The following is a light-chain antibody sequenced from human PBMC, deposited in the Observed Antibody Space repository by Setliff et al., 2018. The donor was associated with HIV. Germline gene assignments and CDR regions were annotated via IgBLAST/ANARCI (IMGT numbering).Light chain of an antibody. CDR3: SSFTTTNALEV. CDR1: SSDVGGYNY. J-gene: IGLJ1*01. Sequence: QSALAQPASVSGSPGQSITISCTGTSSDVGGYNYVSWYQQHPGKAPKLIIYEVTNRPSGVSYRFSGSKSGNTASLTISGPQAEDEADYYCSSFTTTNALEVFGAGTKVTVL. CDR2: EVT. V-gene: IGLV2-14*01.